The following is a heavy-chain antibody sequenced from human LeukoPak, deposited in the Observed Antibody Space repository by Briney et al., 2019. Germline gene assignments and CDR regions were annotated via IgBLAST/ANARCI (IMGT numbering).Heavy chain of an antibody. CDR2: ISSSSSYI. Sequence: ETLSLTCAVYGGSFRGYYWSWIRQPPGKGLEWVSSISSSSSYIYYADSVKGRFTISRDNSKNTLYLQMNSLRAEDTAVYYCAKALAPYYDYVFDYWGQGTLVTVSS. D-gene: IGHD3-16*01. CDR3: AKALAPYYDYVFDY. CDR1: GGSFRGYY. V-gene: IGHV3-21*04. J-gene: IGHJ4*02.